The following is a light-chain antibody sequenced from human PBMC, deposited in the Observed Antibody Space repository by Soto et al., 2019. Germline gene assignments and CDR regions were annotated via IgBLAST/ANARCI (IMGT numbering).Light chain of an antibody. V-gene: IGKV3-20*01. CDR3: QQYLTSTKT. Sequence: EIVLTQSPGTLSSSPGERATLSCRAIQSVSSSYLAWYPQTPGQSPRXLIYGASRRAPGIQERFSGSGSGTDFTRTISRLEPEDFAVDYCQQYLTSTKTFGQGTKVDIK. CDR2: GAS. J-gene: IGKJ1*01. CDR1: QSVSSSY.